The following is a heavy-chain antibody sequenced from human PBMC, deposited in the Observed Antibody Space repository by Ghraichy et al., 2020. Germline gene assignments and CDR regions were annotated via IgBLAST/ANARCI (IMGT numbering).Heavy chain of an antibody. V-gene: IGHV3-21*01. D-gene: IGHD3-10*01. CDR1: GFTFSSYS. CDR3: ARDSGDGSGSYEIWFDP. CDR2: ISSSSSYI. J-gene: IGHJ5*02. Sequence: GGSLRLSCAASGFTFSSYSMNWVRQAPGKGLEWVSSISSSSSYIYYADSVKGRFTISRDNAKNSLYLQMNSLRAEDTAVYYCARDSGDGSGSYEIWFDPWGPGTLVTVSS.